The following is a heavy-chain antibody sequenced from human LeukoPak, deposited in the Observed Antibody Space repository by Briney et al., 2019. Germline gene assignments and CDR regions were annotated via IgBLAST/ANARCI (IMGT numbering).Heavy chain of an antibody. CDR2: ISSSGSPI. D-gene: IGHD6-6*01. Sequence: GGPLRLSCAASGFTFSAYYMSWIRQAPGKGLEWVSYISSSGSPIYYADSVKGRFTIPRDNAKNSLYLQMNSLRAEDTAVYYCARDRSIAARRGLNGFDPWGQGTLVTVSS. CDR3: ARDRSIAARRGLNGFDP. CDR1: GFTFSAYY. J-gene: IGHJ5*02. V-gene: IGHV3-11*04.